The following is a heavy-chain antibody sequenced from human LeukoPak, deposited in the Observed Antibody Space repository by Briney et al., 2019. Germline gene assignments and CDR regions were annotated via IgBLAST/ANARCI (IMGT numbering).Heavy chain of an antibody. Sequence: GGSLRLSCAVSGFTFSSYAMHWVRQAPGKGLEYVSAISSNGGSTYYANSVKGRFTISRDNSKNTLYLQMGSLRAEDMAVYYCARGSDYGDYGVDYWGQGTLVTVSS. CDR1: GFTFSSYA. J-gene: IGHJ4*02. CDR2: ISSNGGST. CDR3: ARGSDYGDYGVDY. V-gene: IGHV3-64*01. D-gene: IGHD4-17*01.